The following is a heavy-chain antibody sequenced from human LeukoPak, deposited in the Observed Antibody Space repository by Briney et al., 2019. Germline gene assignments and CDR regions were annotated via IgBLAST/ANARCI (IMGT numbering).Heavy chain of an antibody. V-gene: IGHV3-49*03. Sequence: PGRSLRLSCTPSGFTFGDYAMSWFRQAPGKGLEWVGFIRVKAYGGTTEYAASVKGKFTISRDDSKSIAYLQMNSLKTEDTAVYYCTRHVGGSGWYLTGWFDPWGQGTLVTVSS. CDR2: IRVKAYGGTT. CDR3: TRHVGGSGWYLTGWFDP. J-gene: IGHJ5*02. CDR1: GFTFGDYA. D-gene: IGHD6-19*01.